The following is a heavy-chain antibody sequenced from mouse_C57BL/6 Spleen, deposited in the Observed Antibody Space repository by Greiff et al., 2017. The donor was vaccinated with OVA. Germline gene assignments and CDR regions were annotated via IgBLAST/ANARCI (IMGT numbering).Heavy chain of an antibody. CDR2: IWGGGST. V-gene: IGHV2-9*01. Sequence: VKLMESGPGLVAPSQSLSITCTVSGFSLTSYGVDWVRQPPGKGLEWLGVIWGGGSTNYNSALMSRLSTSKDNSKSQVFLEKNMLQTDNTAMYYCAKHGDSDDPFFAYWGQGTLVTVSA. CDR1: GFSLTSYG. CDR3: AKHGDSDDPFFAY. J-gene: IGHJ3*01.